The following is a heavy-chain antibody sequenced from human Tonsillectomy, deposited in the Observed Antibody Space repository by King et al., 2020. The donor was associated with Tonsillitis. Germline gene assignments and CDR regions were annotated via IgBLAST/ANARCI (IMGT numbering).Heavy chain of an antibody. V-gene: IGHV3-21*01. D-gene: IGHD3-3*01. CDR3: AREDYDFWSVSGAFDI. CDR1: GFSFSSYS. CDR2: ISSSSSYI. J-gene: IGHJ3*02. Sequence: VQLVESGGGLVKPGGSLRLSCAASGFSFSSYSMNWVRQAPGKGLEWVSCISSSSSYIYYADSVKGRFTISRDNAKNSLYLQINSLRAEDTAVYYCAREDYDFWSVSGAFDIWGQGTMVTVSS.